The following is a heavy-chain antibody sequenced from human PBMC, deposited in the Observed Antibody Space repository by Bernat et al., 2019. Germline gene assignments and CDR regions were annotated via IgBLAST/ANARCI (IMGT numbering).Heavy chain of an antibody. J-gene: IGHJ6*04. CDR3: ARSLGCSSTSCHPRCSNYDELSQLVDV. Sequence: QVQLQQWGAGLLKPSETPSLTCAVYGGSFSGYYWSWIRQPPGKGLEWTGEINHTGSTNYNPSLKSRVTISVDTSKNQFSVKLSSVTAADTAVYYCARSLGCSSTSCHPRCSNYDELSQLVDVWGKGTTVTVSS. CDR2: INHTGST. D-gene: IGHD2-2*01. V-gene: IGHV4-34*01. CDR1: GGSFSGYY.